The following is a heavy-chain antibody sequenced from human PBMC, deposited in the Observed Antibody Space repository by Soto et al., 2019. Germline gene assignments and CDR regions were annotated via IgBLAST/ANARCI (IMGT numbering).Heavy chain of an antibody. D-gene: IGHD3-10*01. CDR1: GFSLSTSGVG. J-gene: IGHJ4*02. Sequence: QITLKESGPTLVKPTQTLTLTCTFSGFSLSTSGVGVGWIRQPPGKALEWLALIYWDDDKRYSPSLKSRLTITKDTAKNQVALTMTNMDPADTATYYCAQSRGPTHFDYWGQRTLVTFSA. CDR2: IYWDDDK. V-gene: IGHV2-5*02. CDR3: AQSRGPTHFDY.